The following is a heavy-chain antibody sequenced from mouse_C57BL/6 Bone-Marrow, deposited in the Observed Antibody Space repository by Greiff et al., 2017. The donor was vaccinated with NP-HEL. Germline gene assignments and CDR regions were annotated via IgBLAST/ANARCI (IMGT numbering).Heavy chain of an antibody. CDR1: GFTFSNYW. D-gene: IGHD1-1*02. V-gene: IGHV6-3*01. Sequence: DVKLQESGGGLVQPGGSMKLSCVASGFTFSNYWMNWVRQSPEKGLEWVAQIRLKSDNYATHYAESVKGRFTISRDDSKSSVYLQMNNLRAEDTGIYYCTGRGGNYGYFDVWGTGTTVTVSS. J-gene: IGHJ1*03. CDR2: IRLKSDNYAT. CDR3: TGRGGNYGYFDV.